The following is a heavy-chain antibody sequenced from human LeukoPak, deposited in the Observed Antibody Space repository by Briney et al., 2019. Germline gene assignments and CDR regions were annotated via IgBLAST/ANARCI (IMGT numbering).Heavy chain of an antibody. Sequence: PSETLSLTCTVSGGSISSSSYYWGWIRQPPGKGLEWIGSIYYSGSTYYNPSLKSRVTISVDTSKNQFSLKLSSVTAADTAVYYCARVGPGTNFDYWGQGTLVTVSS. D-gene: IGHD2-8*01. CDR1: GGSISSSSYY. CDR2: IYYSGST. J-gene: IGHJ4*02. CDR3: ARVGPGTNFDY. V-gene: IGHV4-39*07.